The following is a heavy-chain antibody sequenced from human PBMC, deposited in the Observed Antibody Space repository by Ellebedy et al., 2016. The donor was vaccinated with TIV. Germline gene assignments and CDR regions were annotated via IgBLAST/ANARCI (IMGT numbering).Heavy chain of an antibody. CDR1: GFTFSSYS. V-gene: IGHV3-48*04. Sequence: GESLKISCAASGFTFSSYSMNWVRQAPGKGLEWVSYISSSSSTIYYADSVKGRLTIPRDNAKNSLYLQMNSLRAEDTAVYYCASLTSDYYYYDMDVWGQGTTVTVSS. D-gene: IGHD4/OR15-4a*01. CDR2: ISSSSSTI. CDR3: ASLTSDYYYYDMDV. J-gene: IGHJ6*02.